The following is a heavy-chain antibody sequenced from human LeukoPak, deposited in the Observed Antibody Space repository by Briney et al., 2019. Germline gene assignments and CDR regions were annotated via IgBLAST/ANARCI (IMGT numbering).Heavy chain of an antibody. J-gene: IGHJ6*02. D-gene: IGHD3-10*01. Sequence: GGSLRLSCAASGFTFSSYSMNWVRQAPGKGLEWVSYISNTGSDTYYADSVKGRFTISRDNSENTLYLQMNNLRAEDTAIHYCAKVPYSDYGSGRPPFMDVWGQGTTVAVSS. V-gene: IGHV3-21*05. CDR1: GFTFSSYS. CDR3: AKVPYSDYGSGRPPFMDV. CDR2: ISNTGSDT.